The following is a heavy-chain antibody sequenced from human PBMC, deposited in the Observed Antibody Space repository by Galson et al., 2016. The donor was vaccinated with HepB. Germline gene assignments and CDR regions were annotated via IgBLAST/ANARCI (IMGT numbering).Heavy chain of an antibody. CDR3: ARAPLWGLARFDL. V-gene: IGHV1-46*01. CDR2: ISPTGGTT. Sequence: SVKVSCKASGYTLTSYYMHWVRQAPGQGLEWMGVISPTGGTTTYAQRFQGRITITRDRPTSTVYMEMSSLRSEDTALYYCARAPLWGLARFDLWGQGTLVTVST. J-gene: IGHJ5*02. CDR1: GYTLTSYY. D-gene: IGHD2-21*02.